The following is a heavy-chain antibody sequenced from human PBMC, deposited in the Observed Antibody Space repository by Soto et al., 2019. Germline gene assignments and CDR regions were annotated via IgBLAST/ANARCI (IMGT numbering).Heavy chain of an antibody. Sequence: SVKVSCKASGGTFSSYAISWVRQAPGQVLEWMGGIIPIFGTANYAQKFQGRVTITADESTSTAYMELSSLRSEDTAVYYCARDKTYYDSSGYYEMDVWGQGTTVTVSS. CDR1: GGTFSSYA. J-gene: IGHJ6*02. V-gene: IGHV1-69*13. D-gene: IGHD3-22*01. CDR3: ARDKTYYDSSGYYEMDV. CDR2: IIPIFGTA.